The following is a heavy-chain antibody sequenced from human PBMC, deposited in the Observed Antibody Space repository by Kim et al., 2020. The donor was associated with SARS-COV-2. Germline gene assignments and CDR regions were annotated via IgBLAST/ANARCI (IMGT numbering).Heavy chain of an antibody. CDR2: IYYSGST. Sequence: SETLSLTCTVSGGSISSGGYYWSWIRQHPGKGLEWIGYIYYSGSTYYNPSLKSRVTISVDTSKNQFSLKLSSVTAADTAVYYCARDLGVTRMVDYWGQGTLVTVSS. CDR1: GGSISSGGYY. CDR3: ARDLGVTRMVDY. J-gene: IGHJ4*02. D-gene: IGHD3-16*01. V-gene: IGHV4-31*03.